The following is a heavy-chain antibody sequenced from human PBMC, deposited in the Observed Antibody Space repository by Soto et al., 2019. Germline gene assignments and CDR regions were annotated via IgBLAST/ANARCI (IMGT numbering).Heavy chain of an antibody. CDR3: AREREVAATFVVDY. V-gene: IGHV3-30-3*01. CDR2: ISYDGSNK. CDR1: GFTFSSYA. J-gene: IGHJ4*02. Sequence: GGSLRLSCAASGFTFSSYAMHWVRQAPGKGLEWVAVISYDGSNKYYADSVKGRFTISRDNSKNTLYLQMNSLRAEDTAVYCCAREREVAATFVVDYWGQGTLVTVSS. D-gene: IGHD2-15*01.